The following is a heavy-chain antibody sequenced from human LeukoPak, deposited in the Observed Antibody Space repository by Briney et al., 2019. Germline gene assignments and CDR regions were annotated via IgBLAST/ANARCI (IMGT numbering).Heavy chain of an antibody. J-gene: IGHJ3*02. V-gene: IGHV1-18*01. CDR2: ISPYNANT. CDR1: GYTFTSYG. Sequence: ASVKVSCKASGYTFTSYGISWVRQAPGQGLEWMGWISPYNANTHYAQKLQGRVTMTTDTSTSTAYMELRSLRSDDTAVYYCAIPYQQRDAFDIWGQGTMVTVSS. CDR3: AIPYQQRDAFDI. D-gene: IGHD6-13*01.